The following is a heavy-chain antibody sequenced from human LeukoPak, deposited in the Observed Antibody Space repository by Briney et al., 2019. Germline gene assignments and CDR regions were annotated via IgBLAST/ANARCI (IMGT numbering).Heavy chain of an antibody. J-gene: IGHJ4*02. CDR1: GYTFTGSY. Sequence: AAVKVSCKTSGYTFTGSYVHWVRQAPGQGLEWMGYINPNSGSTNYAQSFRGRVTMTRDTSITTAYLVLSGLTSDDTALYFCTREPVYSGGWGALDYWGQGTLVTVSS. CDR2: INPNSGST. CDR3: TREPVYSGGWGALDY. V-gene: IGHV1-2*02. D-gene: IGHD6-19*01.